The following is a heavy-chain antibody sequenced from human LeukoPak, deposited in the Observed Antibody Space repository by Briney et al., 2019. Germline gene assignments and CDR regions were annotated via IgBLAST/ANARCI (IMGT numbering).Heavy chain of an antibody. CDR1: GFTFSSYA. D-gene: IGHD2-21*01. J-gene: IGHJ4*02. CDR3: AKDIVSAGGAYFDY. V-gene: IGHV3-43*01. CDR2: ISWDGGST. Sequence: GGSLRLSCAASGFTFSSYAMSWVRQAPGKGLEWVSLISWDGGSTYYADSVKGRFTISRDNSKNSLYLQMNSLRTEDTALYYCAKDIVSAGGAYFDYWGQGTLVTVSS.